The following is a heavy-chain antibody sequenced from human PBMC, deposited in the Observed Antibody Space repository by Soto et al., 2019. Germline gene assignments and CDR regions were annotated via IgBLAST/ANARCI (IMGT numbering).Heavy chain of an antibody. CDR2: IFYTGST. V-gene: IGHV4-31*03. CDR1: GVSISSGGYY. J-gene: IGHJ4*02. CDR3: ARGGGSSWTMDY. D-gene: IGHD6-13*01. Sequence: QVQLQEAGPGLVKPSQTLSLTCTVSGVSISSGGYYWSWIRQHPGKGLEWIGYIFYTGSTYYNPSLTRGASITVDTTKNQFSLGLSPVIAGEPAVYYCARGGGSSWTMDYWGQGTLVTVSS.